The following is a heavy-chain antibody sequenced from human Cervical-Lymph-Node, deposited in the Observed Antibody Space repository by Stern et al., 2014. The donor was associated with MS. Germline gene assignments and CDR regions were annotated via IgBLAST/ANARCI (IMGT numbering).Heavy chain of an antibody. D-gene: IGHD1-20*01. J-gene: IGHJ3*02. Sequence: QMQLVQSGAEVKKPGASVKVSCKASGYTFSDHYMHWVRQAPGQGLEWMGWINAKSGVTNYAQKFQGRVTMTRDTSISTAYVELSSLRSDDTAVYYCARELNWNDIFTNVFDIWGHGTMVSVSS. CDR2: INAKSGVT. V-gene: IGHV1-2*02. CDR3: ARELNWNDIFTNVFDI. CDR1: GYTFSDHY.